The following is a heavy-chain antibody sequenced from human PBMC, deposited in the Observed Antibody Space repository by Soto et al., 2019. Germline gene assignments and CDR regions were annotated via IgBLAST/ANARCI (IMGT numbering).Heavy chain of an antibody. D-gene: IGHD3-10*01. V-gene: IGHV3-23*01. CDR1: GFTFSSYA. Sequence: EVQLLESGGGLVQPGESLRLSCAASGFTFSSYAMSWVRQAPGKGPEWVSLVDSSSRTYYTDSVNGRFTVSRDNSENTVYLQMNSLRAEDTAGYYCAKWLRGGNYYCDHWGQGTLVTVSS. CDR2: VDSSSRT. J-gene: IGHJ4*02. CDR3: AKWLRGGNYYCDH.